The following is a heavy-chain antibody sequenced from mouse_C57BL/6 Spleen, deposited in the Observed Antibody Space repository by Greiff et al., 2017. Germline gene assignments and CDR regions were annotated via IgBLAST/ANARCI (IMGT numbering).Heavy chain of an antibody. Sequence: QVQLQQPGAELVKPGASVKLSCKASGYTFTSYWMHWVKQKPGQGLEWIGMIHPNSGSTNYNEKFKSKATLTVDKSSSTAYMQLSSLTSEDSAVYYCTRNWESLYYFDYWGQGTTLTVSS. D-gene: IGHD4-1*01. V-gene: IGHV1-64*01. J-gene: IGHJ2*01. CDR3: TRNWESLYYFDY. CDR2: IHPNSGST. CDR1: GYTFTSYW.